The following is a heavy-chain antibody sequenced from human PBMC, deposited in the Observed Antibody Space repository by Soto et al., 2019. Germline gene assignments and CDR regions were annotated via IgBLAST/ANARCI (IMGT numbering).Heavy chain of an antibody. D-gene: IGHD6-19*01. V-gene: IGHV1-24*01. Sequence: GASVKVSCKVSGYTLTELSMNWVRQAPGKGLEWMGGFDPEDGETIYAQKFQGRVTMTEDTSTDTAYMELSSLRSEDTAVYYCATGRDGSGWYAAFDIWGQGTMVTVSS. CDR1: GYTLTELS. CDR2: FDPEDGET. CDR3: ATGRDGSGWYAAFDI. J-gene: IGHJ3*02.